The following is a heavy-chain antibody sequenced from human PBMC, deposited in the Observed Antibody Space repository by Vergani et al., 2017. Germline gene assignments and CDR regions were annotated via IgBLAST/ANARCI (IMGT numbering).Heavy chain of an antibody. D-gene: IGHD3-9*01. Sequence: QVQLVQSGAEVKKPGASVKVSCKASGYTFTSYAMHWVRQAPGQRLEWMGWINTGNGNTKYSQKFQGRVTITRDTSASTAYMELSSLRSEDTAVYYCARERVLRYFDWGNAFDIWGQGTMVTVSS. CDR2: INTGNGNT. V-gene: IGHV1-3*04. CDR3: ARERVLRYFDWGNAFDI. J-gene: IGHJ3*02. CDR1: GYTFTSYA.